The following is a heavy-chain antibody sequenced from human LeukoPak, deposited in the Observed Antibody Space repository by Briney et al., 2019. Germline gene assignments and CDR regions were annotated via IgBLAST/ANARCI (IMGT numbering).Heavy chain of an antibody. CDR1: GLAFIAYK. CDR2: ISTDGYTT. J-gene: IGHJ4*02. V-gene: IGHV3-74*01. Sequence: GSIRLSCAASGLAFIAYKMHWVRQAPRKGLVWVSRISTDGYTTDYADFVQGRFTASRDNTKNTWSLEMNSLRAEDTAVYYCIVGGSPGYWGQGTLVTVSS. CDR3: IVGGSPGY. D-gene: IGHD2-15*01.